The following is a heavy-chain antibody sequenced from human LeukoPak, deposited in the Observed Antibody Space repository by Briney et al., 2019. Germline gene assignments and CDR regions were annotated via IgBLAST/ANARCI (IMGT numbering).Heavy chain of an antibody. J-gene: IGHJ4*02. D-gene: IGHD3-22*01. CDR3: VRDTRSYDTSGYYHFDF. V-gene: IGHV4-4*02. Sequence: SETLSLTCAVSGGSISSSNWWSWVRQPPGEGLEWIGEIYHSGSTNYNPSLKSRVTISVDKSKNQFSLKLSSVTAADTAVYYCVRDTRSYDTSGYYHFDFWGQGSLVTVSS. CDR2: IYHSGST. CDR1: GGSISSSNW.